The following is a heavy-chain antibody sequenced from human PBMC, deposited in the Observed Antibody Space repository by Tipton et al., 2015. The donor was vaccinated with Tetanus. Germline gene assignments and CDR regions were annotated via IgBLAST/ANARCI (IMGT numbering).Heavy chain of an antibody. D-gene: IGHD3-22*01. CDR3: ASSSRGYYDSSGYYGYFQH. Sequence: EASGFTFSSYWMSWVRQAPGKGLEWVANIKQDGSEKYYADSVKGRFTISRDNAKNSLFLQVNSLRAEDTAVYYCASSSRGYYDSSGYYGYFQHWGQGTLVTVS. CDR1: GFTFSSYW. CDR2: IKQDGSEK. V-gene: IGHV3-7*01. J-gene: IGHJ1*01.